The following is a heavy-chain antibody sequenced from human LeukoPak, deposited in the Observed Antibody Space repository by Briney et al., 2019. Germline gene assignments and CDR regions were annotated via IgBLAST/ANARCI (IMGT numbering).Heavy chain of an antibody. CDR3: VRDGSGYDY. J-gene: IGHJ4*02. V-gene: IGHV3-7*05. Sequence: GGSLRLSCAASRLTFSNYWMSWVRQTPGKRLEWVANINQGGSEKYYLNSVKGRFTISRDNAKNSLYLQMNSLRADDTAIYYCVRDGSGYDYWGQGTLVTVSS. CDR2: INQGGSEK. CDR1: RLTFSNYW. D-gene: IGHD6-19*01.